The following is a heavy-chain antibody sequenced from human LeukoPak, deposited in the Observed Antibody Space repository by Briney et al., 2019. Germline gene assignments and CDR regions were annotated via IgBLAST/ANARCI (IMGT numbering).Heavy chain of an antibody. D-gene: IGHD3-22*01. CDR1: GGSISSSNW. Sequence: TTSETLSLTCAVSGGSISSSNWWSWVRQPPGKGLEWIGEIYHSGSTNYNPSLKSRVTISVDTSKNQFSLKLSSVTAADTAVYYCARDRLGLDYWGQGTLVTVSS. V-gene: IGHV4-4*02. CDR2: IYHSGST. J-gene: IGHJ4*02. CDR3: ARDRLGLDY.